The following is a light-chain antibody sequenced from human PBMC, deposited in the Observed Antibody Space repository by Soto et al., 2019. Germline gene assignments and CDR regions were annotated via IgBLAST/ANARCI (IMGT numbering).Light chain of an antibody. CDR2: ATS. CDR3: QQYGDWPLT. V-gene: IGKV3-15*01. CDR1: QSVGNN. Sequence: EIVVTQSPATLSVSPGERATLSCRASQSVGNNFAWYQQKPGQAPRLLIFATSTRATGVPARFSGSGSGTEFTLTISSLQSEDFAVYYRQQYGDWPLTFGGGAKVEIE. J-gene: IGKJ4*01.